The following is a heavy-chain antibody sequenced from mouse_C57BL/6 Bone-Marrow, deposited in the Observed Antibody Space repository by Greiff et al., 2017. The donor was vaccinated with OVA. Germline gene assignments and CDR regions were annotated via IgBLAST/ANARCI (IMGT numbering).Heavy chain of an antibody. CDR2: IYPGNSDT. CDR3: SPRLYSNYAAMDY. D-gene: IGHD2-5*01. Sequence: VQLQQSGTVLARPGASVKMSCKTSGYTFTSYWMHWVKQRPGQGLEWIGAIYPGNSDTSYNQKFKGKAKLTAVTSASTAYMELSSLTNEDSAVYYCSPRLYSNYAAMDYWGQGTSVTVSS. J-gene: IGHJ4*01. CDR1: GYTFTSYW. V-gene: IGHV1-5*01.